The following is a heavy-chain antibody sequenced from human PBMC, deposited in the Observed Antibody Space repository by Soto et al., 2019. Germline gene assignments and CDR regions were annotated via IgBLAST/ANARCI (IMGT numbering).Heavy chain of an antibody. CDR2: ISSSGSTI. CDR3: ARDLCGGYYDSSESCYYYYGMDV. J-gene: IGHJ6*02. CDR1: GFTFSDYY. V-gene: IGHV3-11*01. Sequence: GGSLRLSCAASGFTFSDYYMSWIRQAPGKGLEWVSYISSSGSTISYADSVKGRFTISRDNAKNSLYLQMNSLRAEDTAVDYCARDLCGGYYDSSESCYYYYGMDVWGQGTTVAVSS. D-gene: IGHD3-22*01.